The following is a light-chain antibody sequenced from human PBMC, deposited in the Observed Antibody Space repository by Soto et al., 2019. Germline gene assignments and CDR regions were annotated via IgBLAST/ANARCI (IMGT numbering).Light chain of an antibody. CDR1: QDISNY. Sequence: TQSPSFLSASVGDRVTITCRAGQDISNYLAWYQQKQGKAPKFLLYATSTFQSGVPSRFSGSGSGTPGTLTISSLRPEDFPTYDCQQVNRYPLTFGGGTKVDIK. J-gene: IGKJ4*01. CDR3: QQVNRYPLT. V-gene: IGKV1-9*01. CDR2: ATS.